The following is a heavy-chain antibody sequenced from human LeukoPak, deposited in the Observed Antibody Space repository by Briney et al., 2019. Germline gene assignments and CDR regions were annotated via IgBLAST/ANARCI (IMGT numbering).Heavy chain of an antibody. CDR3: ARETTVAKNPYYFDY. Sequence: PSETLSLTCTVSGGSMSSYYWSWIRQPPGKGLEWIGYIYYSGSPNYNPSLKSRVTISVDTSKNEFSLKLSSVTAADTAVYYCARETTVAKNPYYFDYWGQGTLVTVSS. CDR1: GGSMSSYY. J-gene: IGHJ4*02. D-gene: IGHD4-11*01. V-gene: IGHV4-59*01. CDR2: IYYSGSP.